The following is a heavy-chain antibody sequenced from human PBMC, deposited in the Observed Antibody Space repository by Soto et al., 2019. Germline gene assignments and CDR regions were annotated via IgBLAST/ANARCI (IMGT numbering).Heavy chain of an antibody. CDR3: ARHRGDLHLLWFGELRGYFDY. V-gene: IGHV5-51*01. D-gene: IGHD3-10*01. CDR2: IYPGDSDT. J-gene: IGHJ4*02. Sequence: EVELVQSGAEVKKPGESLRISCKGSGYSFSTYWIGWVRHMPGKGLEWMGIIYPGDSDTRYSPSFQGQVTISADKSISTAYLQWSSLKASDTAMYYCARHRGDLHLLWFGELRGYFDYWGQGTLVTVSS. CDR1: GYSFSTYW.